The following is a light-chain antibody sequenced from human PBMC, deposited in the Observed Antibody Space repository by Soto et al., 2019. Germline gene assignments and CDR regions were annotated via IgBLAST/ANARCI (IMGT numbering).Light chain of an antibody. Sequence: QSALTQPASVSGSPGQSITISCTGTSSDVGGYNYVSWYQQHPGRAPKLIIYEVSNRPSGVSNRFSGSKSGNTASLAISGLKAEDEADYYCSAYTTVNTLVVFGGGTKLTVL. J-gene: IGLJ2*01. CDR1: SSDVGGYNY. CDR2: EVS. V-gene: IGLV2-14*01. CDR3: SAYTTVNTLVV.